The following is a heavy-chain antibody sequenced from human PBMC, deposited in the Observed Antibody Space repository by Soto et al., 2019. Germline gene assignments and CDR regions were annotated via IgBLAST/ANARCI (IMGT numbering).Heavy chain of an antibody. D-gene: IGHD6-13*01. CDR2: IYYSGST. V-gene: IGHV4-31*03. CDR1: GGSISSGGYY. Sequence: PSETLSLTCTVSGGSISSGGYYWSWIRQHPGKGLEWIGYIYYSGSTYYNPSLKSRVTISVDTSKNQFSLKLSSVTAADTAVYYCARESKAAAGFNLDYYYYMDVWGKGTTVTVSS. J-gene: IGHJ6*03. CDR3: ARESKAAAGFNLDYYYYMDV.